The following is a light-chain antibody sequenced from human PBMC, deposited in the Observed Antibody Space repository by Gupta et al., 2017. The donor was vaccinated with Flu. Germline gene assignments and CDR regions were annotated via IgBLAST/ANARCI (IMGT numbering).Light chain of an antibody. CDR3: QAWDSSTFYV. CDR1: NLGHKF. Sequence: SYALTQPPSVSVSPGQTASITCSGNNLGHKFTCCYQQKPGQSPVLVIYQDSKRPSGIPERFSGSSSVNAATLTISGTQAIDEAVYYCQAWDSSTFYVFGTGTKVTVL. V-gene: IGLV3-1*01. CDR2: QDS. J-gene: IGLJ1*01.